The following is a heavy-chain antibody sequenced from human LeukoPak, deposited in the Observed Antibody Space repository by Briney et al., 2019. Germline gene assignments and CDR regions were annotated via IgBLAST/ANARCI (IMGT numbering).Heavy chain of an antibody. Sequence: ASVKVSCKASGYTFTSYYMHWVRQAPGQGLEWMGIINPSGGSTSYAQKFQGRVTMTRDMSTSTVYMELSSLRSEDTAVYYCARDGLRFLEPSGPVFYYYYYYMDVWGKGTTVTVSS. J-gene: IGHJ6*03. V-gene: IGHV1-46*01. D-gene: IGHD3-3*01. CDR3: ARDGLRFLEPSGPVFYYYYYYMDV. CDR2: INPSGGST. CDR1: GYTFTSYY.